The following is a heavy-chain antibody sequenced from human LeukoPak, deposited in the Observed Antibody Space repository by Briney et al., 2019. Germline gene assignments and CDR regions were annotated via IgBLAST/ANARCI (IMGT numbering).Heavy chain of an antibody. CDR2: IIPIFGTA. Sequence: GASVKVSCKASGGTFSSYAISWVRQAPGQGLEWMGGIIPIFGTANYAQKFQGRVTITADESTSTAYMELSSLRSEDTAVYYCARGQVKYNWNYGRNWFDPWGQGTLVTVSS. CDR3: ARGQVKYNWNYGRNWFDP. V-gene: IGHV1-69*13. D-gene: IGHD1-7*01. J-gene: IGHJ5*02. CDR1: GGTFSSYA.